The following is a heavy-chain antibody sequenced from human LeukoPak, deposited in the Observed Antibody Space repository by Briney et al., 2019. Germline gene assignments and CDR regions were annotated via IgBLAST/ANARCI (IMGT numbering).Heavy chain of an antibody. CDR3: ASPTRGRQFFVY. CDR2: IYSSGST. Sequence: PSETLSLTCTVSGDSISSTTYYWAWIRQPPGKGLEWIGSIYSSGSTYYNPSLKSRVTISVDPSKTQCSLRLSSVTAADTAVFYCASPTRGRQFFVYWGQGSL. J-gene: IGHJ4*02. V-gene: IGHV4-39*01. CDR1: GDSISSTTYY.